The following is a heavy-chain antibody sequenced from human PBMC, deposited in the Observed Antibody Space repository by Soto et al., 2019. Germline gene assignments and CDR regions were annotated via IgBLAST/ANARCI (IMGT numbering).Heavy chain of an antibody. J-gene: IGHJ4*02. CDR1: GGSISSSSYY. CDR3: ARDLLSGWWPTQDY. D-gene: IGHD6-19*01. V-gene: IGHV4-39*02. CDR2: IYYSGST. Sequence: GGSISSSSYYWGWIRQPPGKGLEWIGSIYYSGSTYYNPSLKSRVTISVDTSKNSLYLQMNSLRAEDTAVYYCARDLLSGWWPTQDYWGQGTLVTVSS.